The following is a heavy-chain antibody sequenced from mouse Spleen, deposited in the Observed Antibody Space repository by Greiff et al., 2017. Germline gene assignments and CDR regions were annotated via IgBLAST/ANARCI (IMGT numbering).Heavy chain of an antibody. Sequence: DVKLQESGPELMKPGASVKISCKASGYSFTSYYMHWVKQRTEQGLEWIGRIDPEDGETKYAPKFQGKATITADTSSNTAYLQLSSLTSEDTAVYYCARYGNYAYYWGQGTTLTVSS. CDR1: GYSFTSYY. CDR3: ARYGNYAYY. CDR2: IDPEDGET. D-gene: IGHD2-1*01. J-gene: IGHJ2*01. V-gene: IGHV14-2*01.